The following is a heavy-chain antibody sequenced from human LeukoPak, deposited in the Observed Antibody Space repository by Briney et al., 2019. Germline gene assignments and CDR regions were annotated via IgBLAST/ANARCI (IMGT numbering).Heavy chain of an antibody. D-gene: IGHD4-23*01. Sequence: GGSLRLSCAASGFTFDDYAMHWVREVPGKGLEWVSLITWDGGSTYYADSVKGRFTISRDNSKNSLYLHMNSLRAEDTAVYYCARDYGGSSPFDYWGQGTLVTVSS. CDR3: ARDYGGSSPFDY. CDR2: ITWDGGST. V-gene: IGHV3-43D*03. CDR1: GFTFDDYA. J-gene: IGHJ4*02.